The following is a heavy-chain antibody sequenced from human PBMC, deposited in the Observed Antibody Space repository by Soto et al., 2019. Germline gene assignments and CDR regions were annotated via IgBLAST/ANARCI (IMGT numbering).Heavy chain of an antibody. J-gene: IGHJ5*02. CDR3: ARHWSIAARLSWFDP. V-gene: IGHV4-59*08. CDR2: IYYSGST. D-gene: IGHD6-6*01. Sequence: SETLSLTCTVSGGSISSYYWNWIRQPPGKGLEWIGYIYYSGSTNYNPSLKSRVTISVDTSKNQFSLKLSSVTAADTAVYYCARHWSIAARLSWFDPWGQGTLVTVSS. CDR1: GGSISSYY.